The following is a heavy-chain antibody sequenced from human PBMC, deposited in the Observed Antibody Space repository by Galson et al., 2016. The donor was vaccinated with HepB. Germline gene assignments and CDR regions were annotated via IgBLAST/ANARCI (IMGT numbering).Heavy chain of an antibody. CDR2: VWYDGSNE. Sequence: SLRLSCAASGFTFSHFGMHWVRQAPGKGLEWLAVVWYDGSNEYYADSVRGRFTISRDNSKNTLYPQTNSLRVEDRAVDYWAQDVLGGGYDFGGRGHYYYYYGMDVWGTGTTVTVSS. CDR1: GFTFSHFG. J-gene: IGHJ6*04. CDR3: AQDVLGGGYDFGGRGHYYYYYGMDV. V-gene: IGHV3-33*06. D-gene: IGHD5-12*01.